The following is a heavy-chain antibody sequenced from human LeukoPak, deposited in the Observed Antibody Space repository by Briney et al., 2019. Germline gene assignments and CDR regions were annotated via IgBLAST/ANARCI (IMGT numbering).Heavy chain of an antibody. Sequence: PGGSLRLSCAASGFTFSSYAMSWVRQAPGKGLEWVSAISGSGGSTYYADSVKGRFTISRDNSKNTLYLQMNSLRAEDTAVYYCATSITMIVVVTYFDYWGQGTLVTVSS. CDR3: ATSITMIVVVTYFDY. CDR1: GFTFSSYA. J-gene: IGHJ4*02. CDR2: ISGSGGST. D-gene: IGHD3-22*01. V-gene: IGHV3-23*01.